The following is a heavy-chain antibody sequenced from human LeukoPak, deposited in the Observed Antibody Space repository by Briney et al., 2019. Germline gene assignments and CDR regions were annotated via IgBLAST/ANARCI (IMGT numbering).Heavy chain of an antibody. J-gene: IGHJ5*02. CDR3: ARGFGRP. Sequence: GGSLRLSCAVSGFTFSAYWMSWVRQAPGKGLEWVANIKQDGSEKNYVDSVKGRFTISRDNAKNSLYLQMNSLRAEDTAVYYCARGFGRPWGQGTLVTVSS. CDR1: GFTFSAYW. CDR2: IKQDGSEK. V-gene: IGHV3-7*01. D-gene: IGHD3-16*01.